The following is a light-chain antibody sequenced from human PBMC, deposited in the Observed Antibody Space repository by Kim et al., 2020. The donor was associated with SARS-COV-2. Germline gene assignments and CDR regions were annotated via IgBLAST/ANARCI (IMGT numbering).Light chain of an antibody. Sequence: FSPAERPTPSCRASQIVSTSFAWYPPKPGHPPCLLLYDASTRATGIPARFSGSGSGTHFPLTISSLEPEDFSFYYCQQRSNWPLTFCPGSKVDIK. J-gene: IGKJ3*01. CDR3: QQRSNWPLT. CDR2: DAS. CDR1: QIVSTS. V-gene: IGKV3-11*01.